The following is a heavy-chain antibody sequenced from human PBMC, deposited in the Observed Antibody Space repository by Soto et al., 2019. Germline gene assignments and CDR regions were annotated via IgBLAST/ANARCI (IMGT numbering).Heavy chain of an antibody. CDR3: ARERTTISMDV. CDR1: GYTFTSYD. J-gene: IGHJ6*02. D-gene: IGHD3-9*01. CDR2: MNPNSGNT. Sequence: VSVKVSCKASGYTFTSYDSSWVRQATGQGLEWMGWMNPNSGNTGYAQKFQGSVTMTRNTSISTAYMELSSLRSEDTAVYYCARERTTISMDVWGQGTTVTVSS. V-gene: IGHV1-8*01.